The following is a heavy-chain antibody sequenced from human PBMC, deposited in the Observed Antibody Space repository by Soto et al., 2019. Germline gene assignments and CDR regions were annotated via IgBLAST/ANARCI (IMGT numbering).Heavy chain of an antibody. CDR1: GGSISSGDYY. CDR2: IYYRWSS. CDR3: ARGLNYYDSSGYWIYFDY. Sequence: PSETLSLTCTFSGGSISSGDYYWSCIRQPPVKGLEWIGDIYYRWSSYYNPSLKRRVTISVDTSKKQFSLKLSSVTAADTAVYYCARGLNYYDSSGYWIYFDYWGQGTLVTVSS. J-gene: IGHJ4*02. D-gene: IGHD3-22*01. V-gene: IGHV4-30-4*01.